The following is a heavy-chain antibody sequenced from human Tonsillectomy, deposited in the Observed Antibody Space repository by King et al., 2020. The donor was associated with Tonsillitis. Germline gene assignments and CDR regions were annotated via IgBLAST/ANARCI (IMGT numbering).Heavy chain of an antibody. Sequence: VQLVESGGGLVQPGGSLRLSCADSGFTFSNYWMSWVRQAPGKGLEWVANIKQDGSEKYYVDSVKGRFTISRDNAKKSLYLQINSLRAEDTAVYYCARGGTLGYSYDYWGQGTLVTVSS. CDR3: ARGGTLGYSYDY. J-gene: IGHJ4*02. CDR2: IKQDGSEK. D-gene: IGHD2-15*01. CDR1: GFTFSNYW. V-gene: IGHV3-7*01.